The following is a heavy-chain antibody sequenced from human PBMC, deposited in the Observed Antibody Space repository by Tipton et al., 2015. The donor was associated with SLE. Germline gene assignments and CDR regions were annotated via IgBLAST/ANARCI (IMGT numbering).Heavy chain of an antibody. V-gene: IGHV3-48*03. CDR1: GFTFSTYG. Sequence: SLRLSCAASGFTFSTYGMQWVRQAPGKGLEWVSYISSSGGIIYYADSVKGRFTISRDNAKNSLYLQMNSLRAEDTAVYYCATRYDLVPDWGQGTLVTVSS. CDR3: ATRYDLVPD. CDR2: ISSSGGII. J-gene: IGHJ4*02. D-gene: IGHD5-12*01.